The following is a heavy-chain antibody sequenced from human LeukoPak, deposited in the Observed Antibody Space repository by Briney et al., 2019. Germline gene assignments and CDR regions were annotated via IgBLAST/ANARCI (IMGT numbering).Heavy chain of an antibody. CDR2: INHSGST. CDR1: GGSFSGYY. V-gene: IGHV4-34*01. CDR3: ARGYCSTTSCHDAFDI. Sequence: SETLSLTCAVYGGSFSGYYWSWIRQPPGKGLEWIGEINHSGSTSYNPSLKSRVTISVDTSKNQFSLKLGSVTAADTAVYYCARGYCSTTSCHDAFDIWGQGTMVTVSS. J-gene: IGHJ3*02. D-gene: IGHD2-2*01.